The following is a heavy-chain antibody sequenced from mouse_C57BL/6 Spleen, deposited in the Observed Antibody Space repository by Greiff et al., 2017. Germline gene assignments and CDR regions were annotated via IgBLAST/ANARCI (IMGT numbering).Heavy chain of an antibody. CDR1: GYSITSGYD. J-gene: IGHJ2*01. Sequence: DVKLQESGPGMVKPSQSLSLTCTVTGYSITSGYDWHWIRHFPGNKLEWMGYISYSGSTNYNPSLKSRISITHDTSKNHFFLKLNSVTTEDTATYYCARGNDYDGGNFDYWGQGTTLTVSS. D-gene: IGHD2-4*01. CDR2: ISYSGST. V-gene: IGHV3-1*01. CDR3: ARGNDYDGGNFDY.